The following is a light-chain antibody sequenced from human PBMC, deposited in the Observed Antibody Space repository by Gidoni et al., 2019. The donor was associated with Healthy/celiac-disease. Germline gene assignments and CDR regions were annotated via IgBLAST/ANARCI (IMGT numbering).Light chain of an antibody. CDR2: GAS. V-gene: IGKV3-15*01. CDR1: QSVSSN. Sequence: EIVMTQSPATLSASPGERATLSCRASQSVSSNLAWYQQKPGQAPRPLIYGASTRATGVPARLSGSGSGTEFTLTISSLQSEDFAVYYCQQYNNWPWRTFGQGTRLEIK. CDR3: QQYNNWPWRT. J-gene: IGKJ5*01.